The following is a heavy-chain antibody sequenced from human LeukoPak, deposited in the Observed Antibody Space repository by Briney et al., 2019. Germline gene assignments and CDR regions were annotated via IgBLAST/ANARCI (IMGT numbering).Heavy chain of an antibody. J-gene: IGHJ4*02. V-gene: IGHV3-48*03. D-gene: IGHD3-10*01. CDR2: ISSSGSTI. CDR1: GFTFSSYE. Sequence: PGGSLKLSCAASGFTFSSYEMNWVRQAPGKGLEWVSYISSSGSTIYYADSVKGRFTISRDNAKNSLYLQMNSLRAEDTAVYYCARDGSMVQFDYWGQGTLVTVSS. CDR3: ARDGSMVQFDY.